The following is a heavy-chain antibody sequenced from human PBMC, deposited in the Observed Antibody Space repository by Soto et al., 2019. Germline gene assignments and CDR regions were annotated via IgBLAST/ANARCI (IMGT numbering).Heavy chain of an antibody. CDR1: GGTFSSYT. Sequence: QVQLVQSGAEVKKPGSSVKVSCKASGGTFSSYTISWVRQAPGQGLEWMGRIIPILGIANYAQKFRGRVTITADKSTSTAYMELSSLRSEDTAVYYCAGSQGFGELLLTFDYWGQGTLVTVSS. V-gene: IGHV1-69*02. CDR3: AGSQGFGELLLTFDY. J-gene: IGHJ4*02. CDR2: IIPILGIA. D-gene: IGHD3-10*01.